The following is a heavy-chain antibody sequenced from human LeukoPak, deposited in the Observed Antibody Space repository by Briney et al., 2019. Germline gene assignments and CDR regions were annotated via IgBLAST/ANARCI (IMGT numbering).Heavy chain of an antibody. CDR1: GFTFSNGW. Sequence: GGSLRLSCAASGFTFSNGWMSWVRQAPGKGLEWVSGISGSGDNTNYADSVKGRFTISRDNSKNTLSLQMSSLRVEDTAVYYCARDRSCTGGSCYMDVWGRGTTVTVSS. V-gene: IGHV3-23*01. CDR2: ISGSGDNT. CDR3: ARDRSCTGGSCYMDV. D-gene: IGHD2-15*01. J-gene: IGHJ6*03.